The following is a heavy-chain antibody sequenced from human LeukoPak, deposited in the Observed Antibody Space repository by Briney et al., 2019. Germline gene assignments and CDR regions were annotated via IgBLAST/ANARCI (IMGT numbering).Heavy chain of an antibody. CDR3: VRTNSGWYFDY. Sequence: SGPALVKVTQTLTLTCAFSGFSLSTSGMCVSWIRQPPGKALEWLARIDWDDDEHYSPSLKNRLTISKDTSKNQVVLTMTNMDPVDTATYYCVRTNSGWYFDYWGQGTLVTVSS. CDR2: IDWDDDE. D-gene: IGHD6-25*01. J-gene: IGHJ4*02. V-gene: IGHV2-70*11. CDR1: GFSLSTSGMC.